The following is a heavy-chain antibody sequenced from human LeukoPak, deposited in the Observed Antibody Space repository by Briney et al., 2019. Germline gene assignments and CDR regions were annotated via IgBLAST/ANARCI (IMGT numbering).Heavy chain of an antibody. V-gene: IGHV4-34*01. CDR3: ASREYSSSPYYFDY. CDR2: INHSGST. CDR1: GGSFSGYY. D-gene: IGHD6-6*01. Sequence: SSETLSLTCAVYGGSFSGYYWNWIRQPPGKGLEWIGEINHSGSTNYNPSLKSRVTISVDTSKNQFSLKLSSVTAADTAVYYCASREYSSSPYYFDYWGQGTLVTVSS. J-gene: IGHJ4*02.